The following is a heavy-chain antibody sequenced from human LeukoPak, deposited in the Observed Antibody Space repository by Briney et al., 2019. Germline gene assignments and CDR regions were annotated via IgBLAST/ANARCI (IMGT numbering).Heavy chain of an antibody. D-gene: IGHD5-12*01. V-gene: IGHV3-7*05. Sequence: GGSLRLSCAASGFTFSQYWMSWFRQAPGRGLEWVANIKEDGSMTKYVDSVKGRFTISRDNAKNSLYLQMNSLRAEDTAVYYCAGEDRIESNDYWGQGNLVTVFS. CDR2: IKEDGSMT. CDR3: AGEDRIESNDY. J-gene: IGHJ4*02. CDR1: GFTFSQYW.